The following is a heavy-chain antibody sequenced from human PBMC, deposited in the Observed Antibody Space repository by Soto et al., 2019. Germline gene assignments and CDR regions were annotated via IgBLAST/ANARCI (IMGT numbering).Heavy chain of an antibody. J-gene: IGHJ5*02. D-gene: IGHD6-6*01. CDR1: GFTVSANY. CDR3: ARVSSPLPDNWFDP. CDR2: IYTDGTT. Sequence: EVQLVESGGGLVQPGGSLRLSCAASGFTVSANYVTWVRQAPGKGLEWVSLIYTDGTTYYPDSVKGRFTFSRDNSRNTLYLQMNNLRADDTAVYYCARVSSPLPDNWFDPWGQGTQVTVSS. V-gene: IGHV3-53*01.